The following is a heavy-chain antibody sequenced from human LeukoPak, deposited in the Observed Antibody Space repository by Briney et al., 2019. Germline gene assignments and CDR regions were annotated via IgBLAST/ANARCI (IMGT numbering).Heavy chain of an antibody. J-gene: IGHJ3*02. CDR2: IIPIFGTA. V-gene: IGHV1-69*13. CDR1: GYTLTELS. Sequence: GASVKVSCKVSGYTLTELSMHWVRQAPGQGLEWMGGIIPIFGTANYAQKFQGRVTITADESTSTAYMELSSLRSEDTAVYYCARGDHVRIYAESAFDIWGQGTMVTVSS. D-gene: IGHD5/OR15-5a*01. CDR3: ARGDHVRIYAESAFDI.